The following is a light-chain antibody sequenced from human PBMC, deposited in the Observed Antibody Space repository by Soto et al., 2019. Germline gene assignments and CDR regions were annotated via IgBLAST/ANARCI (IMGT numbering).Light chain of an antibody. CDR3: QSYDSSLSVV. J-gene: IGLJ2*01. V-gene: IGLV1-40*01. CDR2: GNS. CDR1: SSNIGAGYD. Sequence: QSALTQPPSVSGAPGQRVTISCTGSSSNIGAGYDVHWYQQLPGKAPKLLIYGNSNRPSGVTDRFSGSKSGTSASLAITGLQAEDEADYYCQSYDSSLSVVFGGGTQLTV.